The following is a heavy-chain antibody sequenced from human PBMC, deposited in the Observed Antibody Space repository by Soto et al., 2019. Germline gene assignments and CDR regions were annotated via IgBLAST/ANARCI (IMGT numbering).Heavy chain of an antibody. CDR3: ARDQEYSTSGLYWFDL. CDR1: GYTFTSYG. V-gene: IGHV1-18*04. Sequence: ASVKVSCKASGYTFTSYGITWVRQAPGQDLEWMGWISAYNGDTNYAQRLQGRVTMTTDTSTSTVYMELKSLKSDDTAVYHCARDQEYSTSGLYWFDLWGQGTLVTVSS. CDR2: ISAYNGDT. D-gene: IGHD6-6*01. J-gene: IGHJ5*02.